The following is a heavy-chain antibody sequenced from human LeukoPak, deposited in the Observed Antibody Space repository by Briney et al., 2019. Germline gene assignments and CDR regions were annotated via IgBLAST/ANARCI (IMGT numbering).Heavy chain of an antibody. Sequence: GSLRLSCAASGFTFSSYSMNWVRQAPGKGLEWVSSISSSSGYIYYADSVKGRFTISRDNAKNSLYLQMNSLRAEDTAVYYCARDPLWFGELDYIDYWGQGTLVTVSS. V-gene: IGHV3-21*04. CDR1: GFTFSSYS. CDR3: ARDPLWFGELDYIDY. D-gene: IGHD3-10*01. CDR2: ISSSSGYI. J-gene: IGHJ4*02.